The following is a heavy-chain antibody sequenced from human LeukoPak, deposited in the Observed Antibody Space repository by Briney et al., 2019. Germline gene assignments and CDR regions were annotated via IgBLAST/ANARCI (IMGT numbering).Heavy chain of an antibody. CDR2: INPTSGDT. J-gene: IGHJ3*02. Sequence: PGASVKVSCKASGYTFTSYYVHWVRQAPGQGLERMGIINPTSGDTNYAQNFQGRVTMTRDMSTSTVYMELSSLRSEDTAVYYCARYGFSSVWQGGWHAFDIWGLGTMVTVSS. CDR1: GYTFTSYY. V-gene: IGHV1-46*01. CDR3: ARYGFSSVWQGGWHAFDI. D-gene: IGHD6-25*01.